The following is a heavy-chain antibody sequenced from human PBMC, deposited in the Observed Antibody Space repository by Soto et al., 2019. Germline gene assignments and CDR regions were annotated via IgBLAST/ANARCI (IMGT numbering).Heavy chain of an antibody. CDR3: AKAGLRLEELSKGGLFDY. CDR2: ISFSAFTT. D-gene: IGHD3-16*02. Sequence: PGGSLRLSCAASGFTFNNYAMSWVRQAPGKGLEWVSTISFSAFTTYYADSVKGRFTISRDNSKNTLYLQMNSLRAEDTAVYYCAKAGLRLEELSKGGLFDYWGQGSLVTVSS. CDR1: GFTFNNYA. V-gene: IGHV3-23*01. J-gene: IGHJ4*02.